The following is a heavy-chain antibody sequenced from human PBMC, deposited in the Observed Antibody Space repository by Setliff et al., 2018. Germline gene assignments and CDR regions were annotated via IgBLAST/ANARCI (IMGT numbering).Heavy chain of an antibody. CDR2: INPSSGGT. CDR3: AARCSSTSCRYYYGSGSSVPFDY. D-gene: IGHD3-10*01. Sequence: ASVKVSCKAFRYTFNDYYIHWVRQTPGQGLEWMGRINPSSGGTDDAQNFLGRVTMTRDTAISTAYMELSRLTSDDTAVYYCAARCSSTSCRYYYGSGSSVPFDYWGQGTLVTVS. J-gene: IGHJ4*02. V-gene: IGHV1-2*06. CDR1: RYTFNDYY.